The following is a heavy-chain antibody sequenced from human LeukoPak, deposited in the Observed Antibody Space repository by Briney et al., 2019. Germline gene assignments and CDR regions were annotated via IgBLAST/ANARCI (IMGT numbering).Heavy chain of an antibody. Sequence: PGGSLRLSCAASQFTFNNFPMHWVRQAPGKGLEWVATIAYDGTNIFYADSVRGRFTISRDNSKSALFLEMNSLRGEDTAVYYCAREPYDISGYGMDVWGQGTMVTVSS. D-gene: IGHD3-22*01. V-gene: IGHV3-30-3*01. CDR1: QFTFNNFP. J-gene: IGHJ6*02. CDR3: AREPYDISGYGMDV. CDR2: IAYDGTNI.